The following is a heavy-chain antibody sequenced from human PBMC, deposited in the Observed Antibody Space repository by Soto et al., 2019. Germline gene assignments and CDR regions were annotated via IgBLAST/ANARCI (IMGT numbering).Heavy chain of an antibody. D-gene: IGHD6-19*01. CDR1: GFTFDDYG. CDR2: ISWNSAGI. J-gene: IGHJ6*02. Sequence: PGGSLRLSCAVSGFTFDDYGMHWVRQAPGKGLEWVSGISWNSAGIGYADSVKGRFTISRDNAKNSLFLQMNSLRAEDTALYHCAFDPSTGWPYGMDVWGQGTTVTVSS. CDR3: AFDPSTGWPYGMDV. V-gene: IGHV3-9*01.